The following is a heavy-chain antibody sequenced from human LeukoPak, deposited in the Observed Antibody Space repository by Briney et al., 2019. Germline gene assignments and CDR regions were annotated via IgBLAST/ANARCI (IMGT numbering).Heavy chain of an antibody. D-gene: IGHD5-18*01. CDR2: VHYTGST. CDR1: GGSVSTTTSY. Sequence: SKTLSLTCTVSGGSVSTTTSYWDWIRRPPGEGLEWIGSVHYTGSTYYNLSLKSRVTISVDTSENHFSLRLSSVTAADTAVYFCARRRMVTGPAYYFDLWGQGALVTVSS. V-gene: IGHV4-39*02. J-gene: IGHJ4*02. CDR3: ARRRMVTGPAYYFDL.